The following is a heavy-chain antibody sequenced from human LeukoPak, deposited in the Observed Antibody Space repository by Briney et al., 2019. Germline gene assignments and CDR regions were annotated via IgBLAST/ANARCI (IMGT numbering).Heavy chain of an antibody. CDR2: IHYSGST. CDR1: GGSISSSSYY. CDR3: ARGFGTFFEY. V-gene: IGHV4-61*01. J-gene: IGHJ4*02. Sequence: SETLSLTCTVSGGSISSSSYYGSWIRQSPGKGLEWIGYIHYSGSTNYNPSLKSRVTLSVDTSKNQFSMKLNSVTAADIGVYYCARGFGTFFEYWGQGTLVTVSS. D-gene: IGHD3-10*01.